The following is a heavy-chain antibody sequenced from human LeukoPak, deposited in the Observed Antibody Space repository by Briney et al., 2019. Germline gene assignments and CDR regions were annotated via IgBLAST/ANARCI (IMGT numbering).Heavy chain of an antibody. J-gene: IGHJ4*02. D-gene: IGHD3-22*01. V-gene: IGHV4-39*07. CDR3: ARAAHDSSGYYQPFDY. CDR2: INHSGST. CDR1: GGSISSSSYY. Sequence: SETLSLTCTVSGGSISSSSYYWGWIRQPPGKGLEWIGEINHSGSTNYNPSLKSRVTISVDTSKNQFSLKLSSVTAADTAVYYCARAAHDSSGYYQPFDYWGQGTLVTVSS.